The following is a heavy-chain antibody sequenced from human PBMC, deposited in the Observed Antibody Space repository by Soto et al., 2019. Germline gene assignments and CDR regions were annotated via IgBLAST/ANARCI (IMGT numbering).Heavy chain of an antibody. D-gene: IGHD2-21*01. Sequence: GASVKVSCKASGYIFTNYYMHWVRQAPGQGLEWMGTINAGGGYTTYAQRFQGRVTMTRDTSTSTVSMELSSLRYEDTALYYCTRGGAIVVVNAPFDLWGQGTLVTV. CDR3: TRGGAIVVVNAPFDL. CDR2: INAGGGYT. CDR1: GYIFTNYY. V-gene: IGHV1-46*03. J-gene: IGHJ5*02.